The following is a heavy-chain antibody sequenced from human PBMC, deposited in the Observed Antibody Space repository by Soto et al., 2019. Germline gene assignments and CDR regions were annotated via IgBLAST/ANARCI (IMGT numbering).Heavy chain of an antibody. CDR2: IYDSGST. J-gene: IGHJ4*02. CDR1: GGSISSSY. CDR3: ARRYGGNFDY. V-gene: IGHV4-59*08. Sequence: SETLSLTCTVSGGSISSSYWSWIRQPPGKGLEWIGYIYDSGSTYYNSSLKSRVTMSVDTSKNQFSLKLSSVTAADTAVYYCARRYGGNFDYWAQGTLVTVS. D-gene: IGHD3-16*01.